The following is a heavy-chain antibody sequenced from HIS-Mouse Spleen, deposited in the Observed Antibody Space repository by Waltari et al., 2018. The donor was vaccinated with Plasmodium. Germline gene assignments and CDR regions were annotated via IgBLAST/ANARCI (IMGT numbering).Heavy chain of an antibody. J-gene: IGHJ6*02. V-gene: IGHV4-39*01. D-gene: IGHD4-4*01. CDR1: VGSISSSSYY. CDR2: ISYSGGP. Sequence: QLQLQESGPGLVKPSETLSLTCTVSVGSISSSSYYWGWIRQPPGKGLEWIGSISYSGGPYYTPSLKLGVTLTVDTSKNQFSLKLRSVTAADTAVYYCSSLPRVEEVTTPFYYYYYGMDVWGQGTTVTVSS. CDR3: SSLPRVEEVTTPFYYYYYGMDV.